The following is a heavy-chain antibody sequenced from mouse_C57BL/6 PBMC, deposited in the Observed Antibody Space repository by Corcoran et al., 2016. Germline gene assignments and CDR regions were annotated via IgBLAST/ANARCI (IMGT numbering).Heavy chain of an antibody. CDR2: ISYDGSN. D-gene: IGHD2-3*01. Sequence: DVQLQESGPGLVKPSQSLSLTCSVTGYSITSGYYWNWIRQFPGNKLEWMGYISYDGSNNYNPSLKNRISITRDTSKNQFFLKLNSVTTEDTATYYCAKGDGPYYFDYWGQGTTLTVSS. CDR1: GYSITSGYY. CDR3: AKGDGPYYFDY. J-gene: IGHJ2*01. V-gene: IGHV3-6*01.